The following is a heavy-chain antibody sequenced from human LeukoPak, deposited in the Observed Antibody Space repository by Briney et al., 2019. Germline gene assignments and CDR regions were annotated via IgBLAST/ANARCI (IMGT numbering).Heavy chain of an antibody. CDR3: ARGPSSGWYSPVGY. V-gene: IGHV1-69*13. J-gene: IGHJ4*02. CDR1: GDTFSSYA. Sequence: ASVKDSCKASGDTFSSYAISWVREAPGQGLEWMGGIIPIFGTANYAQKFQGRVTITADESTSTAYMELSSLRSEDTAVYYCARGPSSGWYSPVGYWGQGTLVTVSS. CDR2: IIPIFGTA. D-gene: IGHD6-19*01.